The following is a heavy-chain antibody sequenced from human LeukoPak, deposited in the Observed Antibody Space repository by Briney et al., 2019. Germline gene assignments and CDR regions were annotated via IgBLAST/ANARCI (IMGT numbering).Heavy chain of an antibody. D-gene: IGHD1-26*01. J-gene: IGHJ4*02. Sequence: QAGGSLRLSCEASGFTFDDYGMSWVRQGPGKGLEWVSGINWNGGSTGYADSVKGRFTISRDNSKNTLYLQMNSLRAEDTAVYYCARGRGSRDPTPFDYWGQGTLVTVSS. CDR3: ARGRGSRDPTPFDY. V-gene: IGHV3-20*04. CDR1: GFTFDDYG. CDR2: INWNGGST.